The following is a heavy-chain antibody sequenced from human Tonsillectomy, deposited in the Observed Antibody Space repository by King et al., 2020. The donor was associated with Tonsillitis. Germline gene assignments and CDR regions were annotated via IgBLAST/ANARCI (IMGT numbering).Heavy chain of an antibody. CDR1: GGSISSAGYY. J-gene: IGHJ4*02. Sequence: VQLQESGAGLVKPSQTLSLMCTVSGGSISSAGYYWSWIRQHPGKGLEWIGYISFSGSTYSNPSLKSRLTISVDTSKNQFSLRLSSATAADTAVYYCAGSAATFDYWGQGTLVTVSS. CDR3: AGSAATFDY. V-gene: IGHV4-31*03. CDR2: ISFSGST. D-gene: IGHD6-19*01.